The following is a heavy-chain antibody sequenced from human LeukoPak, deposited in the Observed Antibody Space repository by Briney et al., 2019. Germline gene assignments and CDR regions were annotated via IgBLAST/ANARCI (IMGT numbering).Heavy chain of an antibody. CDR3: AKAPVTSCRGAFCYPFDY. CDR1: GFTFSSYW. D-gene: IGHD2-15*01. V-gene: IGHV3-23*01. CDR2: MNSSDDGR. J-gene: IGHJ4*02. Sequence: GGSLRLSCAASGFTFSSYWMSWVRQAPGKGLEWVSAMNSSDDGRYYAASVRGRFTISRDTSRSTLYLQMNSLRAEDAAVYYCAKAPVTSCRGAFCYPFDYWGQGTLVTVSS.